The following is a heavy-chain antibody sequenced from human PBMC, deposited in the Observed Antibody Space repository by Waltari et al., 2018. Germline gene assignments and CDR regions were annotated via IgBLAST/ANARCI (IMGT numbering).Heavy chain of an antibody. J-gene: IGHJ3*02. CDR2: IYYSGST. V-gene: IGHV4-39*01. CDR3: ARLPISLGVGSVFDI. D-gene: IGHD2-15*01. Sequence: QMQLQESGPGLVKPSEPLSLTCTVSGGSISIRTYYWGWIRQPPGKGLEWIGNIYYSGSTYYKPSLKSRLTISVDTSKNQFSLNLRSVTAADTAVYYCARLPISLGVGSVFDIWGQGTMVTVSS. CDR1: GGSISIRTYY.